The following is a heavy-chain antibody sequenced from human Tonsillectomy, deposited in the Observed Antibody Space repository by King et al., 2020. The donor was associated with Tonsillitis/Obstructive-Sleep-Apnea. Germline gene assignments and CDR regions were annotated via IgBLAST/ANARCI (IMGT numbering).Heavy chain of an antibody. J-gene: IGHJ6*02. CDR1: GGSFSYYA. D-gene: IGHD3-16*02. CDR2: NTPGGGSP. CDR3: AREMITFGGVIVGYGMDV. Sequence: QLVQSGAEVKRPGSSVKVSCKPSGGSFSYYAVSWVRQAPGQGLEWMGINTPGGGSPSYAQKFQGRLTMTRDTSTSTVYMELSGLRSEDTAVYYCAREMITFGGVIVGYGMDVWGQGTTVTVSS. V-gene: IGHV1-46*01.